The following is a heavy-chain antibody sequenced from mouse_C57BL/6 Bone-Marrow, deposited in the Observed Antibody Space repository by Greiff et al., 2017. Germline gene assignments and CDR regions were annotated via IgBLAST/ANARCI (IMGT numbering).Heavy chain of an antibody. CDR2: IYPGSGST. CDR1: GYTFTSYW. J-gene: IGHJ1*03. CDR3: ARPYYSNDWYFDV. Sequence: VQLQQPGAELVKPGASVKKSCKASGYTFTSYWITWVKQRPGQGLEWIGDIYPGSGSTNYNEKFKSKATLTVDTSSSTAYMQLSSLTSEDSAVYYCARPYYSNDWYFDVWGTGTTVTVSS. D-gene: IGHD2-5*01. V-gene: IGHV1-55*01.